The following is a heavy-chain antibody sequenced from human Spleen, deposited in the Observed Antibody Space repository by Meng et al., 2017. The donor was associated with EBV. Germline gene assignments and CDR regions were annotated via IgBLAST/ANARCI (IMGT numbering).Heavy chain of an antibody. CDR2: INHSGST. J-gene: IGHJ4*02. V-gene: IGHV4-34*01. CDR3: ARGPYYE. D-gene: IGHD1-26*01. CDR1: GGSVSGYY. Sequence: QLRHWGAGLLKPSGTLSLTWAVYGGSVSGYYWSWIRQPPGKGLEWIGEINHSGSTNYNPSLKSRVTISVDTSKNQFSLKLSSVTAADTAVYYCARGPYYEWGQGTLVTVSS.